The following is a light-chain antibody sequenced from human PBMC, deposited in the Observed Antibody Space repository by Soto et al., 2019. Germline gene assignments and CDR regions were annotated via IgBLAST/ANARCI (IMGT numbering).Light chain of an antibody. CDR1: QSLVHSDGIAY. J-gene: IGKJ5*01. V-gene: IGKV2-30*02. CDR2: EVS. CDR3: MQGTHWPIT. Sequence: DVVMTQSPLYLPVTLGQPASISCRSNQSLVHSDGIAYFSWFQQRPGRSPRRLIYEVSNRDSGVPARFSGSGSGTDFALKISRVEAEDVGVYYCMQGTHWPITFGEGTRLEIK.